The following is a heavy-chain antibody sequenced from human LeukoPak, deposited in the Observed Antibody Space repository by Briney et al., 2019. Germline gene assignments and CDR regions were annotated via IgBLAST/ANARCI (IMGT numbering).Heavy chain of an antibody. Sequence: HGESLQISCQGSGSRFTSYWIGWVRQLPGKGLEWMGIIYPGDSDTRYSPSFQGQVTISADKSISTAYLQWSSLKASDTAMYYCARRLYYYDSSGFDYWGQGTLVTVSS. CDR2: IYPGDSDT. V-gene: IGHV5-51*01. CDR1: GSRFTSYW. CDR3: ARRLYYYDSSGFDY. D-gene: IGHD3-22*01. J-gene: IGHJ4*02.